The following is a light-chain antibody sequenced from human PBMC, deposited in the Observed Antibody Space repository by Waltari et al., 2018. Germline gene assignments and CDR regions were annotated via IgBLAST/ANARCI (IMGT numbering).Light chain of an antibody. CDR2: DTS. Sequence: QAVVTQEPSLTVSPGGTVTLPCGSSTAFVTSLRYPHWFQQKPGQAPKTLIYDTSNKHSWTPARFSGSLVGGKAALTLSGAQPEDEADYCCLLSYSGGRRVFGGGTKRTVL. CDR1: TAFVTSLRY. CDR3: LLSYSGGRRV. J-gene: IGLJ3*02. V-gene: IGLV7-46*01.